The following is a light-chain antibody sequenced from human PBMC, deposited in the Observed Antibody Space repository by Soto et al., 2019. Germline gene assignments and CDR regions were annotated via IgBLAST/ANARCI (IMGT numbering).Light chain of an antibody. CDR1: SSDVGGYNF. Sequence: QSALTQPASVSGSPGQSITISCTGTSSDVGGYNFVSWYQQHPGKAPRLMIFDVDNRPSGVSTRLSGSKSGNTASLTISGLQAEDEADYYCCSYSGSSTLVVFGGGTKLTVL. CDR2: DVD. J-gene: IGLJ2*01. V-gene: IGLV2-14*03. CDR3: CSYSGSSTLVV.